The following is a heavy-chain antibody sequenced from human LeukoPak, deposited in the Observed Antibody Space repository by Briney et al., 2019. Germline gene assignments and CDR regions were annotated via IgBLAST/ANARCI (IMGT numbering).Heavy chain of an antibody. CDR2: INPNSGGT. CDR3: ARAFTPYCFDY. J-gene: IGHJ4*02. V-gene: IGHV1-2*02. Sequence: ASVKVSCKDSGYTFTGYYMHWMRQAPGQGLEWMGWINPNSGGTNYAQKFQGRVTMTRDTSISTAYMELSRLRSDDTAVYYCARAFTPYCFDYWGQGTLVTVSS. CDR1: GYTFTGYY.